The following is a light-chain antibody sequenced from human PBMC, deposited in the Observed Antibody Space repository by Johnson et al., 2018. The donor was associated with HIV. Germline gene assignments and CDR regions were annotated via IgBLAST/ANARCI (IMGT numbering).Light chain of an antibody. CDR2: DNN. J-gene: IGLJ1*01. CDR1: SSNIADNY. V-gene: IGLV1-51*01. CDR3: GTCDSGLSVYV. Sequence: QSVLTQPPSVSAAPGQQVTISCSGSSSNIADNYVSWYQQLPGTAPKLLIFDNNKRPSGIPDRFSGSKSGTSATLGITGPQTGDEADYYFGTCDSGLSVYVFGTGTKVTVL.